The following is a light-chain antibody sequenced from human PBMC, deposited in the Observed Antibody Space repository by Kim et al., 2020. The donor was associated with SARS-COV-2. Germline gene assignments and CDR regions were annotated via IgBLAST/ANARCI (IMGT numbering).Light chain of an antibody. CDR1: SSNIGAGYD. V-gene: IGLV1-40*01. Sequence: VTIPCTGSSSNIGAGYDVHWYQQLPGTAPKLLIYGNSNRPSGVPDRFSGSKSGASASLAITGLQAEDEADYYCQSYDSSLSGSGVFGGGTKLTVL. CDR3: QSYDSSLSGSGV. CDR2: GNS. J-gene: IGLJ2*01.